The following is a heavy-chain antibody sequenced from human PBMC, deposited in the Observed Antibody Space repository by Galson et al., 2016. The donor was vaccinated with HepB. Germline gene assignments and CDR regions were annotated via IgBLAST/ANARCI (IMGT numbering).Heavy chain of an antibody. Sequence: SLRLSCAASGFSFSSYGMHWVRQAPGKGPEWVAVIWYDGSNKYYTDSVKGRFTISRDNSKNTLSLQMNSLRAEDTAIYYCAKRDILVVGAALPAFDYWGQGILVTVSS. J-gene: IGHJ4*02. CDR1: GFSFSSYG. V-gene: IGHV3-33*06. D-gene: IGHD2-15*01. CDR2: IWYDGSNK. CDR3: AKRDILVVGAALPAFDY.